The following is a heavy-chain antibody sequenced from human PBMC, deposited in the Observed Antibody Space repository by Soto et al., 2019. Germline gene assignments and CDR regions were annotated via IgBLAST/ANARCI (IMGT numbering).Heavy chain of an antibody. J-gene: IGHJ4*02. V-gene: IGHV3-23*01. Sequence: GGSLRLSCAASGFTFSSYAMSWVRQAPGKGLEWVSAISGSGGSTYYADSVKGWFTISRDNSKNTLYLQMNSLRAEDTAVYYCAKEGGQALRFLEWLLVYFDYWGQGTLVTVSS. D-gene: IGHD3-3*01. CDR1: GFTFSSYA. CDR3: AKEGGQALRFLEWLLVYFDY. CDR2: ISGSGGST.